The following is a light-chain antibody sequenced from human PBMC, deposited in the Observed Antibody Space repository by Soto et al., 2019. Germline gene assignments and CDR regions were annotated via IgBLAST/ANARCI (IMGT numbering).Light chain of an antibody. V-gene: IGKV3-20*01. CDR2: GAS. J-gene: IGKJ1*01. CDR1: QSVSSNY. CDR3: QQYGSSPWT. Sequence: ELVLTQSPGTLSLSPGARATLSCRASQSVSSNYLAWYQQKPGQAPRPLIYGASSRATGIPDRFSGSGAGTAFTLTFSRLEPEDFAVYYCQQYGSSPWTFGQGTKVEIK.